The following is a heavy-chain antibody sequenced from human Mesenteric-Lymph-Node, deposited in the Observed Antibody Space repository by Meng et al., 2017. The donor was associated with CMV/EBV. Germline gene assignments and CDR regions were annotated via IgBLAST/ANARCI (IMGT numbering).Heavy chain of an antibody. V-gene: IGHV3-7*01. CDR3: ASEMWSSGFAY. D-gene: IGHD2-21*01. Sequence: GESLKISCAASGFTFSNYWMSWVRQAPGKGLEWVANIKQDGSEKYYVDSVKGRFTISRDNAKNSLYLQMNSLRAEDTAVYFCASEMWSSGFAYWGQGTPVTVSS. CDR1: GFTFSNYW. CDR2: IKQDGSEK. J-gene: IGHJ4*02.